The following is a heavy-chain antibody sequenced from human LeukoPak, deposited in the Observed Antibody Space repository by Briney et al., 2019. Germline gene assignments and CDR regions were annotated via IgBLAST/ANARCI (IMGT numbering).Heavy chain of an antibody. V-gene: IGHV1-2*04. D-gene: IGHD3/OR15-3a*01. CDR2: INPNSGGT. CDR1: GYTFTGYY. Sequence: ASVKVSCKASGYTFTGYYMHWVRQAPGQGLEWMGWINPNSGGTNYAQKFQGWVTMTRDTSISTAYMELSRLRSDDTAVYYCAREGLLYYYYRMDVWGQGTTVTVSS. J-gene: IGHJ6*02. CDR3: AREGLLYYYYRMDV.